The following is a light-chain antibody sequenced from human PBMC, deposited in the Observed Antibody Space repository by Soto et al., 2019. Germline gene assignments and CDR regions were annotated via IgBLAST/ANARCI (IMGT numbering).Light chain of an antibody. CDR2: EVT. J-gene: IGLJ3*02. Sequence: QSALTQPASVSGSPGQSITISCTGTSSDVGGYHYVSWYQQHPGKAPKLMIYEVTNRPSGISNRFSGSKSGNTASLTISGLQAEDEADYYCSSYTNNDDWVFGGGTQLTVL. CDR1: SSDVGGYHY. V-gene: IGLV2-14*01. CDR3: SSYTNNDDWV.